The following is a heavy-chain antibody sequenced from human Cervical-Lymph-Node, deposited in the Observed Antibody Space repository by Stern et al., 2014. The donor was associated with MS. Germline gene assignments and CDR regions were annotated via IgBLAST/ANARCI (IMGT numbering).Heavy chain of an antibody. CDR1: GFTVISHA. J-gene: IGHJ4*02. Sequence: QVQLGQSGGGVVQPGRSLRLSCVASGFTVISHAMHWVRQAPGKGLEWVAVLSYDGSNKHYADPVKGRFTISRDNSKNTLYLQMNSLRAEDTAVYYCARDSGDGSRNYDYWGQGTLVTVSS. CDR2: LSYDGSNK. CDR3: ARDSGDGSRNYDY. D-gene: IGHD5-24*01. V-gene: IGHV3-30*04.